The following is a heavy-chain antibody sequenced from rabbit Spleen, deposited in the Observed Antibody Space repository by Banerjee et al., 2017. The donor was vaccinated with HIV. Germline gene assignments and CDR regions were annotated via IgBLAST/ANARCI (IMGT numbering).Heavy chain of an antibody. CDR1: GFSFSNRYY. CDR2: IYTGNGKT. Sequence: QSLEESGGDLVKPGASLALTCTASGFSFSNRYYMCWVRQAPGKGLEWIGCIYTGNGKTYYAGWAKGRFTISKASSTTVTLQMTSLTAADTATYFCARDLTNVIGWNFGWWGPGTLVTVS. J-gene: IGHJ4*01. V-gene: IGHV1S40*01. CDR3: ARDLTNVIGWNFGW. D-gene: IGHD1-1*01.